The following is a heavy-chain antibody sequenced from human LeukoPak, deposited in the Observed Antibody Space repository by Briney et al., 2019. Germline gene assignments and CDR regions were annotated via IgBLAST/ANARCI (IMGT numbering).Heavy chain of an antibody. CDR3: ARAPLLNYYDSSGYFYYYYMDV. CDR1: GYTFTSYA. V-gene: IGHV7-4-1*02. J-gene: IGHJ6*03. CDR2: INTNTGNP. Sequence: GASVKVSCKASGYTFTSYAMNWVRQAPGQGLEWMGWINTNTGNPTYAQGFTGRFVFSLDTSVSAAYLQISSLKAEDTAVYYCARAPLLNYYDSSGYFYYYYMDVWGKGTTVTVSS. D-gene: IGHD3-22*01.